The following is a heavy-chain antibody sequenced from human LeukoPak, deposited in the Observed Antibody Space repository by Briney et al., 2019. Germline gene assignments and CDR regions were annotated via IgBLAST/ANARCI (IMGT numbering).Heavy chain of an antibody. V-gene: IGHV3-74*01. CDR3: ARDPRNVGLAP. J-gene: IGHJ5*02. CDR2: NNGDGSTT. D-gene: IGHD2-15*01. CDR1: GFSLSGYW. Sequence: GGSLRLSCVASGFSLSGYWMYWVRQAPGKGLMYISRNNGDGSTTNYADVVKGRFTISRDNVKNTLYLQMNSLRVEDTAVYYCARDPRNVGLAPWGQGTLVTVSS.